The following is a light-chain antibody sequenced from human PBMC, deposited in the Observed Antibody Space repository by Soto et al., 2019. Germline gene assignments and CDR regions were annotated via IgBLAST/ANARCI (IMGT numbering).Light chain of an antibody. CDR2: GAS. CDR1: QSVSSSY. CDR3: HQYDNSPLT. Sequence: LSLSPGERATLSCRASQSVSSSYLAWYQQKPGQAPRLLIYGASSRATGIPDRFSGSGSGTDFTLTISRLEPEDFAVYYCHQYDNSPLTFGGGTKVEIK. V-gene: IGKV3-20*01. J-gene: IGKJ4*01.